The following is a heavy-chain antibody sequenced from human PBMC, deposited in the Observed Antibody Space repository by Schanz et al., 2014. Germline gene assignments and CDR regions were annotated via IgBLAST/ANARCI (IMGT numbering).Heavy chain of an antibody. J-gene: IGHJ3*02. CDR2: INAHTGNT. D-gene: IGHD3-10*01. CDR1: GYIFGSHG. Sequence: QVQLVQSGAEVKKPGASVKVSCKASGYIFGSHGMTWVRQAPGQGPELMGWINAHTGNTQYAQKFQGRVNMTRDTVTTTVHLELTRLRTDDTAIYYGARVHIATYHYNSPGAFDIWGQGTRXTVSS. CDR3: ARVHIATYHYNSPGAFDI. V-gene: IGHV1-18*01.